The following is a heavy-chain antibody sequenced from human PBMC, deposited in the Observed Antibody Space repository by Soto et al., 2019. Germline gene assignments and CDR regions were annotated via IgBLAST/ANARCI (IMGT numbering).Heavy chain of an antibody. Sequence: ASVKVSCKASGYTFTSYGISWVRQAPGQGLEWMGWISAYNGNTNYAQKLQGRVTMTTDTSTSTAYMELRSPRSDDTAVYYCARVTLGYCISTSCYEAYYFDYWGQGTLVTVSS. CDR3: ARVTLGYCISTSCYEAYYFDY. CDR2: ISAYNGNT. V-gene: IGHV1-18*01. J-gene: IGHJ4*02. D-gene: IGHD2-2*01. CDR1: GYTFTSYG.